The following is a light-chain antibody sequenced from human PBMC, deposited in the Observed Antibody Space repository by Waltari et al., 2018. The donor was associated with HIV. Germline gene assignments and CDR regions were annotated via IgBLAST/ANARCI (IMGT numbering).Light chain of an antibody. CDR2: GAS. V-gene: IGKV3-15*01. J-gene: IGKJ1*01. Sequence: EIVMTQSPASLSMSPGERATLSCRAGQSVSNNLAWYHQIPGQAPTLLISGASTRATGIPARFSGSGSGTEFTLTISSLQSEDFALYYCQHYDNWPPRFGQGTKVEVK. CDR1: QSVSNN. CDR3: QHYDNWPPR.